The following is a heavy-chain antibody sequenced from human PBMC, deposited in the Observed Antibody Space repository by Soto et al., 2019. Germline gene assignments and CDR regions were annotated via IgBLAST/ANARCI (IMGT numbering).Heavy chain of an antibody. D-gene: IGHD3-10*01. V-gene: IGHV5-51*01. CDR2: IYPGDSDA. CDR3: ARQGGEYNTMSDY. CDR1: GYTFSKYW. J-gene: IGHJ4*02. Sequence: GESLKISCKGSGYTFSKYWIGCVRQTPGKGLEWMGMIYPGDSDARYSPSFEGQVTFSVDKSINPAYLQWNSLKASDTAMYFCARQGGEYNTMSDYWGQGTLVTVSS.